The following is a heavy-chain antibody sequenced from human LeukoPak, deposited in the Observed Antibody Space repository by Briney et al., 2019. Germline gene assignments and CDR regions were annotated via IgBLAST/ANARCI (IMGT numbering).Heavy chain of an antibody. CDR1: GDSVSNNSAA. CDR2: TYCRSKWYN. CDR3: ARAPTPIIAVAGSFDY. D-gene: IGHD6-19*01. J-gene: IGHJ4*02. V-gene: IGHV6-1*01. Sequence: SQTLSLTCAISGDSVSNNSAAWNWIRQSPWRGLEWLGRTYCRSKWYNDYAVSVKSRITINPDTSKNQFSLQVNSVTPEDTAVYYCARAPTPIIAVAGSFDYWGQGTLVTVSS.